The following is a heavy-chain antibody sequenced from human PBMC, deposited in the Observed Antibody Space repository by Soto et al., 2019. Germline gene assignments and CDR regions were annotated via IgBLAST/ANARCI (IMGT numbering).Heavy chain of an antibody. Sequence: PGGSLRLSCVASGLIVSDHYMDWVRQAPGKGLEWVGRSNIRAEYYTTEYAASVRGRFTISRDDSKNSFFLQMSSLKTEDTAVYYCAAGAPRRAPSQRWRPGTLVTVSS. J-gene: IGHJ1*01. CDR2: SNIRAEYYTT. CDR1: GLIVSDHY. CDR3: AAGAPRRAPSQR. V-gene: IGHV3-72*01. D-gene: IGHD6-6*01.